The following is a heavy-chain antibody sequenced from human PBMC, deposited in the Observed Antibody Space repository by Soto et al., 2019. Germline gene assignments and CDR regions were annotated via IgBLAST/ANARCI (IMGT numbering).Heavy chain of an antibody. Sequence: PSETLSLTCAVSGASISGSYYYWAWLRQSPGKGPGWIGSVFYTGFTSYNPSLESRVSVSVDTSKSQFSLKLIAVTAADTAVYYCATSQKGYNWNYFDHWGQGALVTVS. J-gene: IGHJ4*02. CDR2: VFYTGFT. V-gene: IGHV4-39*01. CDR1: GASISGSYYY. D-gene: IGHD1-20*01. CDR3: ATSQKGYNWNYFDH.